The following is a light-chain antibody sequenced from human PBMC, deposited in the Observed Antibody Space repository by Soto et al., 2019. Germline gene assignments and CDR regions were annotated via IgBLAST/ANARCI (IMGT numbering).Light chain of an antibody. CDR3: CSYAVNAQWV. Sequence: QSALTQPPSASGSPGQSVTISCTGTSSDVGGYNYVSWYQQHPGKAPKLMIYDVSKWPSGVPDRFSGSKSGNSASLTISGLQAEDEADYYGCSYAVNAQWVFGGGTKLTVL. CDR1: SSDVGGYNY. V-gene: IGLV2-11*01. CDR2: DVS. J-gene: IGLJ2*01.